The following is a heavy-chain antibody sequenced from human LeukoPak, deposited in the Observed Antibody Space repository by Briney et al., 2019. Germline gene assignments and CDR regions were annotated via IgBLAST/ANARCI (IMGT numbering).Heavy chain of an antibody. D-gene: IGHD2-2*01. CDR3: ARGGGHGYCSSTSCSTELDY. CDR1: GGSFSGYY. CDR2: INHSGST. V-gene: IGHV4-34*01. Sequence: SETLSLTCAVYGGSFSGYYWSWIRQPPGKGLEWIGEINHSGSTNYNPSPKSRVTISVDTSKNQFSLKLSSVTAADTAVYYCARGGGHGYCSSTSCSTELDYWGQGTLVTVSS. J-gene: IGHJ4*02.